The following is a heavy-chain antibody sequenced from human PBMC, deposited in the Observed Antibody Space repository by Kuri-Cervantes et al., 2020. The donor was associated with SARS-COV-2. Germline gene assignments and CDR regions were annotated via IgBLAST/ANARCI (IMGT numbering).Heavy chain of an antibody. D-gene: IGHD1-1*01. CDR2: MNPDTGNA. J-gene: IGHJ3*02. V-gene: IGHV1-8*02. CDR3: ARDSGDWNPDGFDI. Sequence: ASVKVSCKASGYTFTNNDINWVRQASGQGLEWMGWMNPDTGNAGYAQKFQGRVTMTRIMSTSTAYMELSSLRFEDSAVYYCARDSGDWNPDGFDIWSQGTMITVSS. CDR1: GYTFTNND.